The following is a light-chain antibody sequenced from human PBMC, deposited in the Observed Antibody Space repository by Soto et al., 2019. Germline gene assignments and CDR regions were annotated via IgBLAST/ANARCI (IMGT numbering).Light chain of an antibody. CDR3: QQYNSPFT. V-gene: IGKV1-5*01. CDR2: DAS. Sequence: DVQITQSPFTLSASVGDRGTITCRASQSISSWLAWYQQKPGKAPKLLIFDASSLESGVPSRFSGSGSGTEFTLTISSLQPDDFATYYCQQYNSPFTFGPGTKVDIK. CDR1: QSISSW. J-gene: IGKJ3*01.